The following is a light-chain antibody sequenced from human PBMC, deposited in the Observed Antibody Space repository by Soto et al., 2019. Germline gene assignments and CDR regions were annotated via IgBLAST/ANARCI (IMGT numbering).Light chain of an antibody. CDR2: TNN. CDR1: SSNIGRNT. J-gene: IGLJ2*01. CDR3: AAWDDSLNGVV. Sequence: QSVLTQPPSASGTPGQRVTISCSGSSSNIGRNTVSWYQQLPGTAPKLLIYTNNQRPSGVPDRFSGSKSGTSASLAISGLQSEDEGDYYCAAWDDSLNGVVFGGGTKLTVL. V-gene: IGLV1-44*01.